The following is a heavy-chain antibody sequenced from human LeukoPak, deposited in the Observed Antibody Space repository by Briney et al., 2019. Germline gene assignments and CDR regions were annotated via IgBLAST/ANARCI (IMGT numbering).Heavy chain of an antibody. CDR3: ARWAVAGSVYWFDP. J-gene: IGHJ5*02. CDR2: INPNTGGT. Sequence: ASVKLSCKASAYTFTADYLDWGRQAPGQGLEWMGWINPNTGGTNYAQKFQGRVNMTRDTSISTAYMELSSLRSDDTAVYYCARWAVAGSVYWFDPWGQGTLVTVSS. CDR1: AYTFTADY. V-gene: IGHV1-2*02. D-gene: IGHD6-19*01.